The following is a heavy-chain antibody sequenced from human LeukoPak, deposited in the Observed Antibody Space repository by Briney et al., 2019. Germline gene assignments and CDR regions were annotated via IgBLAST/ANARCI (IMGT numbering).Heavy chain of an antibody. J-gene: IGHJ5*02. CDR1: GFTFSSYA. D-gene: IGHD3-10*01. CDR2: ISGSGGST. Sequence: PGGSLRLSCAASGFTFSSYAMTWVRQAPGKGLEWVSAISGSGGSTYYADSVKGRFTISRDNSKNTLYLQMNSLRAEDTAVYYCAKATGYYYGSGSYFVSWGQGTLVTVSS. V-gene: IGHV3-23*01. CDR3: AKATGYYYGSGSYFVS.